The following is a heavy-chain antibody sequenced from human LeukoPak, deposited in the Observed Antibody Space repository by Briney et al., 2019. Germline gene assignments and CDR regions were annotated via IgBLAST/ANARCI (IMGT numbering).Heavy chain of an antibody. CDR1: GGSISSYY. J-gene: IGHJ4*02. D-gene: IGHD6-13*01. CDR3: ARDQGSSSWYVI. CDR2: IYYSGST. V-gene: IGHV4-59*01. Sequence: ASETLSLTCTVSGGSISSYYWSWIRQPPGKGLEWIGYIYYSGSTNYNPSLKSRVTMSVDTSKNQFSLKLSSVTPADTAVYYCARDQGSSSWYVIWGQGTLVTVSS.